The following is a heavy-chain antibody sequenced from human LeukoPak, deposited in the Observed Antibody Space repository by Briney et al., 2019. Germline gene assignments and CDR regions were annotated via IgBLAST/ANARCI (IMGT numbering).Heavy chain of an antibody. CDR1: GFTFSSYW. CDR3: AKAWVQLWSSLEY. CDR2: IKQDGSEK. D-gene: IGHD5-18*01. Sequence: GGSLRLSCAASGFTFSSYWMSWVRQAPGKGLEWVANIKQDGSEKYYVDSVKGRFTISRDNAKNSLYLQMNSLRAEDTAVYYCAKAWVQLWSSLEYWGQGTLVTVSS. J-gene: IGHJ4*02. V-gene: IGHV3-7*03.